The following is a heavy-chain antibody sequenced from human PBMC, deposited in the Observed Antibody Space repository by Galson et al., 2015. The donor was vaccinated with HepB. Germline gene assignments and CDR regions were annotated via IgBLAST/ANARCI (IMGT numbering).Heavy chain of an antibody. J-gene: IGHJ6*02. CDR3: ARYGRGVVVAAPQGYYYGMDV. V-gene: IGHV3-33*01. Sequence: SLRLSCAASGFTFSSYGMHWVRQAPGKGLEWVAVIWYDGSNKYYADSVKGRFTISRDNSKNTLYLQMNSLRAEDTAVYYCARYGRGVVVAAPQGYYYGMDVWGQGTTVTVSS. CDR1: GFTFSSYG. CDR2: IWYDGSNK. D-gene: IGHD2-15*01.